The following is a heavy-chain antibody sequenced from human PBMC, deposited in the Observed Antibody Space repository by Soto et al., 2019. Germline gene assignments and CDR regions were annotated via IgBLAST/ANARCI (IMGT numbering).Heavy chain of an antibody. Sequence: GGSLRLSCAASGITFNKYWMTWVRQAPGKGLEWVANIKQDGSERHYVDSVKGRFTISRDNAKNSLYLQMNSLRAEDTAVYYCARDESPEYHYPSTVFYYDAFDIWGQGTMVTVSS. CDR1: GITFNKYW. D-gene: IGHD3-22*01. V-gene: IGHV3-7*03. CDR3: ARDESPEYHYPSTVFYYDAFDI. J-gene: IGHJ3*02. CDR2: IKQDGSER.